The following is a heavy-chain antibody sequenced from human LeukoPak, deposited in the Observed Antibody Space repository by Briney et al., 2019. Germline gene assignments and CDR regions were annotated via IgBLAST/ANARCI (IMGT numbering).Heavy chain of an antibody. D-gene: IGHD3-3*01. CDR3: ARAQTYYDFWSGENNWFDP. CDR2: IYYSGGT. V-gene: IGHV4-30-4*01. CDR1: GGSISSGGYS. J-gene: IGHJ5*02. Sequence: PSETLSLTCAVSGGSISSGGYSWSWIRQPPGEGLEWIGYIYYSGGTYYNPSLKSRVTISVDTSKNQFSLKLSSVTAADTAVYYCARAQTYYDFWSGENNWFDPWGQGTLVTVSS.